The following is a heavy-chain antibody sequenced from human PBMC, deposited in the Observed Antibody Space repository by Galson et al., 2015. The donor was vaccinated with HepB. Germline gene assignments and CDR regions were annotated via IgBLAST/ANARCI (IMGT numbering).Heavy chain of an antibody. Sequence: SLRLSCAASGFTFSSYAMSWVRQAPGKGLEWVSAISGSGGSTYYADSVKGRFTISRDNSKNTLYLQMNSLRAEDTAVYYCAKGGGCGGDCYGSQDAFDIWGQGTMVTVSS. CDR2: ISGSGGST. J-gene: IGHJ3*02. CDR3: AKGGGCGGDCYGSQDAFDI. D-gene: IGHD2-21*02. CDR1: GFTFSSYA. V-gene: IGHV3-23*01.